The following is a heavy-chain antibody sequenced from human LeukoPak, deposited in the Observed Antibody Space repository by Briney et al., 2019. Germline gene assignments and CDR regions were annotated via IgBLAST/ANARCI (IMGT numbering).Heavy chain of an antibody. V-gene: IGHV3-23*01. Sequence: GGSLRLSCAASGFTFSAFAMTWVRQAPGKGLEWVSSITGNHHSRYNTDSVQGRFTISRDNSKNTLYLQMNSLRADDTAIYYCTKDPNGDYGGAFAPWGQGTLVTVSS. J-gene: IGHJ5*02. CDR1: GFTFSAFA. CDR2: ITGNHHSR. CDR3: TKDPNGDYGGAFAP. D-gene: IGHD4-17*01.